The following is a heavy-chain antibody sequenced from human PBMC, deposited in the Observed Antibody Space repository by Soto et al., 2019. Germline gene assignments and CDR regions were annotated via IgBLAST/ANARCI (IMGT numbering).Heavy chain of an antibody. CDR1: GGTFSSYT. D-gene: IGHD1-7*01. V-gene: IGHV1-69*02. CDR2: IIPILGIA. J-gene: IGHJ6*03. Sequence: SVKVSCKASGGTFSSYTISWVRQAPGQGLEWMGRIIPILGIANYAQKFQGRVTITADTSKNQFSLQLTSVTPEDTAVYYCAGTTSHQWYYLDVWGKGTTVTVSS. CDR3: AGTTSHQWYYLDV.